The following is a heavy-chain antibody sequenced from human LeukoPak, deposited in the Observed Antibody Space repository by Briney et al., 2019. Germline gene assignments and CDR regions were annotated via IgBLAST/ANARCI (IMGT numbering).Heavy chain of an antibody. Sequence: GESLRISCQGSGFSFSRFWIAWVRQMPGKSLEWMGVIYPGDSDTRYNPSFRGQVTISADRSIDAAYLQWSSLKASDTAMYYCARYKDYYDSSGYSGYFDYWGQGTLVTVSS. CDR3: ARYKDYYDSSGYSGYFDY. D-gene: IGHD3-22*01. J-gene: IGHJ4*02. V-gene: IGHV5-51*01. CDR2: IYPGDSDT. CDR1: GFSFSRFW.